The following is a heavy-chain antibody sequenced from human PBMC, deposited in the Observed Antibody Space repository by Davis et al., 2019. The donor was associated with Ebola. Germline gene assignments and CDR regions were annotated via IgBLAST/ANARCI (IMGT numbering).Heavy chain of an antibody. CDR3: ARLGPYGDYEFDY. J-gene: IGHJ4*02. V-gene: IGHV5-10-1*01. Sequence: PGGSLRLSCKGSGYTFTSYWISWVRQLPGKGLEWMGSIDPSDSYTNYSPSFQGHVTISADKSISTAYLQWSSLKASDTAMYYCARLGPYGDYEFDYWGQGTLVTVSS. D-gene: IGHD4-17*01. CDR2: IDPSDSYT. CDR1: GYTFTSYW.